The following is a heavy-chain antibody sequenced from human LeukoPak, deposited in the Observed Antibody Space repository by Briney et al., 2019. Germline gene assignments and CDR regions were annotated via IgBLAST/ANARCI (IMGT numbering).Heavy chain of an antibody. J-gene: IGHJ6*02. V-gene: IGHV4-59*01. CDR3: AREVRFPYYDILTGPMHYYGMDV. Sequence: SETLSLTCTVSGGSISSYYWSWIRQPPGKGLEWIGYIYYSGSTNYNPSLKSRVTISVDTSKNQFSLKLSSVTAADTAVYYCAREVRFPYYDILTGPMHYYGMDVWGQGTTVTVSS. CDR2: IYYSGST. D-gene: IGHD3-9*01. CDR1: GGSISSYY.